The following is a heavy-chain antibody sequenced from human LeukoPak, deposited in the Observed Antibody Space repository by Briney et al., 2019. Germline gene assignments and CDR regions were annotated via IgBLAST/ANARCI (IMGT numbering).Heavy chain of an antibody. D-gene: IGHD3-22*01. CDR1: GYTFTSYA. J-gene: IGHJ4*02. CDR2: INTNTGNP. CDR3: ARTYYYDSSGYPRGSYYFDY. Sequence: ASVKVSCTASGYTFTSYAMNWVRQAPGQGLEWMGWINTNTGNPTYAQGFTGRFVFSLDTSVSTAYLQISSLKAEDTAVYYCARTYYYDSSGYPRGSYYFDYWGQGTLVTVSS. V-gene: IGHV7-4-1*02.